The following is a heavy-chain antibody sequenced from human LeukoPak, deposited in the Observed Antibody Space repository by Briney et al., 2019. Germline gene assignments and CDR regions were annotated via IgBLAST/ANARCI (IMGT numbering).Heavy chain of an antibody. CDR1: GFTFSTYA. D-gene: IGHD5-24*01. CDR3: ARAPMADFVY. V-gene: IGHV3-30*04. CDR2: ISNDGGNK. Sequence: GGSLRLSCAASGFTFSTYAMRWVRRAPGKGLEWVAVISNDGGNKLYADSVKGRFTISRDNSKNTLFLQMNSLRTEDTAVYYCARAPMADFVYWGQGTLVTVSS. J-gene: IGHJ4*02.